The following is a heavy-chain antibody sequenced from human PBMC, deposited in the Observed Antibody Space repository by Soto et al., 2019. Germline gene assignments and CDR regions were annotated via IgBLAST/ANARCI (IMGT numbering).Heavy chain of an antibody. J-gene: IGHJ4*02. CDR2: ISSRSSYI. Sequence: EVQLVESGGGLVKPGGSLRLSCAASGFTFSSYSMNWVRQAPGKGLEWVSSISSRSSYIYYADSVKGRFTISRDNAKYSLYLQMNSLGAEDTAGDYCAGLSGGNLDYWGQGTLVTVSS. CDR1: GFTFSSYS. V-gene: IGHV3-21*01. CDR3: AGLSGGNLDY. D-gene: IGHD1-26*01.